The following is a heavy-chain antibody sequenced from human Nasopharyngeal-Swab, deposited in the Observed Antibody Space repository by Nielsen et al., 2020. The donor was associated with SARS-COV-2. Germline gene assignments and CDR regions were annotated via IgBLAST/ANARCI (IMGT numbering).Heavy chain of an antibody. Sequence: GGSLRLSWEASGYTYRSEGMHGVRQAPGKGLEWVALIWYDGSKKLYADSVKGRFTISRDDSKNTLYLQMNSLSADDTAVYYCSRDQSYGSLDDWGQGTLVTVSS. CDR1: GYTYRSEG. D-gene: IGHD5-18*01. V-gene: IGHV3-33*01. J-gene: IGHJ4*02. CDR2: IWYDGSKK. CDR3: SRDQSYGSLDD.